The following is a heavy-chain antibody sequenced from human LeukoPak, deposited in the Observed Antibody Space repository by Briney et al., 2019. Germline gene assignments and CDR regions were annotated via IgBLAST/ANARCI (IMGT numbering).Heavy chain of an antibody. Sequence: SETLSLTCTVSGGSISSYYWSWIRQPPGKGLEWIGYISYSGSTNFNPSLKSRVTISVDTSKNQFSLKLSSVTAADTAVYYCARYYDSTGSFDYWGQGTLVTVSS. CDR3: ARYYDSTGSFDY. D-gene: IGHD3-22*01. CDR2: ISYSGST. CDR1: GGSISSYY. J-gene: IGHJ4*02. V-gene: IGHV4-59*01.